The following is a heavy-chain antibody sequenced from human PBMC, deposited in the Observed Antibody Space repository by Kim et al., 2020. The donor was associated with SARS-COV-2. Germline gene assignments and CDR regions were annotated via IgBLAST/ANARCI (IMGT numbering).Heavy chain of an antibody. CDR1: GGSFSGYY. CDR2: INHSGST. V-gene: IGHV4-34*01. J-gene: IGHJ4*02. CDR3: ARAGGSGSYYKTAIDY. Sequence: SETLSLTCAVYGGSFSGYYWSWIRQPPGKGLEWIGEINHSGSTNYNPSLKSRVTISVDTSKNQFSLKLSSVTAADTAVYYCARAGGSGSYYKTAIDYWGQGTLVTVSS. D-gene: IGHD3-10*01.